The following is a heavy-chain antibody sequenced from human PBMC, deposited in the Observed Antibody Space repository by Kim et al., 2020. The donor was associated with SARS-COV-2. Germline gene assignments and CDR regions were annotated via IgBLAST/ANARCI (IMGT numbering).Heavy chain of an antibody. Sequence: GGSLRLSCAASGFTVSSNYMSWVRQAPGKGLEWVSVIYSGGSTYYADSVKGRFTISRDNSKNTLYLQMNSLRAKDTAVYYCASDSSGYYDYWGQGTLVTVSS. J-gene: IGHJ4*02. V-gene: IGHV3-53*01. CDR2: IYSGGST. CDR3: ASDSSGYYDY. CDR1: GFTVSSNY. D-gene: IGHD3-22*01.